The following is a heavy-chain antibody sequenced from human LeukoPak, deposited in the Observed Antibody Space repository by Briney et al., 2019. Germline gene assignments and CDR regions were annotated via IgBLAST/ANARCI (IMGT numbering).Heavy chain of an antibody. D-gene: IGHD3-16*01. V-gene: IGHV3-48*01. CDR3: AKDFSSWGPSSDAFDI. Sequence: GGSLRLSCAASGFTFSSYWMHWVRQAPGKGLEWVSYISSSGSTIYYADSVKGRFTISRDNSKNTLYLQMNSLRAEDTAVYYCAKDFSSWGPSSDAFDIWGQGTMVTVSS. CDR1: GFTFSSYW. CDR2: ISSSGSTI. J-gene: IGHJ3*02.